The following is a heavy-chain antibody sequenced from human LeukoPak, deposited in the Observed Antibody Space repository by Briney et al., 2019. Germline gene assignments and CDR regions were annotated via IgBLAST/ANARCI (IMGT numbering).Heavy chain of an antibody. CDR1: GFTFSNAW. Sequence: PGGSLRLSCAASGFTFSNAWVSWVRQAPGKGLEWVGRIKSKTDGGTTDYAEPVKGRFTISRDDSKKTLYLQMNSLKTEDTALYYCAAVSVDYGDSSFDFWGQGTLVTVSS. V-gene: IGHV3-15*01. D-gene: IGHD4-17*01. J-gene: IGHJ4*02. CDR2: IKSKTDGGTT. CDR3: AAVSVDYGDSSFDF.